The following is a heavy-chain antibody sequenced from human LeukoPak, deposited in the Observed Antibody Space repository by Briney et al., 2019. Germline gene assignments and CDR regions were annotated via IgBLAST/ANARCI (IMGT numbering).Heavy chain of an antibody. CDR1: GYTFTSYG. Sequence: GASVKVSCKASGYTFTSYGISWVRQAPGQGLEWMGWMNPNSGNTGYAQKFQGRVTMTRNTSISTAYMELSSLRSEDTAVYYCARGSSHYYGSGSYGWFDPWGQGTLVTVSS. CDR3: ARGSSHYYGSGSYGWFDP. CDR2: MNPNSGNT. J-gene: IGHJ5*02. V-gene: IGHV1-8*02. D-gene: IGHD3-10*01.